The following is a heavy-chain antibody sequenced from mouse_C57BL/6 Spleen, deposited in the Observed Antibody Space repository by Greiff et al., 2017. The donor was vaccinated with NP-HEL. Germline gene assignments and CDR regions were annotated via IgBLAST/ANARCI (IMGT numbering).Heavy chain of an antibody. J-gene: IGHJ4*01. V-gene: IGHV5-4*03. CDR2: ISDGGSYT. Sequence: DVMLVESGGGLVKPGGSLKLSCAASGFTFSSYAMSWVRQTPEKRLEWVATISDGGSYTYYPDNVKGRFTISRDNAKNNLYLQMSHLKSEDTAMYYCARLTGPYYAMDYWGQGTSVTVSS. CDR3: ARLTGPYYAMDY. D-gene: IGHD4-1*01. CDR1: GFTFSSYA.